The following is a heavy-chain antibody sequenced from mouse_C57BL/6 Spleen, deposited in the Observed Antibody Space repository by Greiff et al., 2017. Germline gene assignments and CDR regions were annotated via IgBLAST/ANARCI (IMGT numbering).Heavy chain of an antibody. Sequence: VKLQESGAELVKPGASVKISCKASGYAFSSYWMNWVKQRPGKGLEWIGQIYPGDGDTNYNGKFKGKATLTADKSSSTAYMQLSSLTSEDSAVYFGAREDGSSHGYFDVWGTGTTVTVSS. CDR3: AREDGSSHGYFDV. CDR1: GYAFSSYW. D-gene: IGHD1-1*01. J-gene: IGHJ1*03. CDR2: IYPGDGDT. V-gene: IGHV1-80*01.